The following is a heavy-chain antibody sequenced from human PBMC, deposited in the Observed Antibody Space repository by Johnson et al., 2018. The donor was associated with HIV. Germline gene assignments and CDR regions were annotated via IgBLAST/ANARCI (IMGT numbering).Heavy chain of an antibody. CDR1: EFTFSSYW. CDR3: ARGRVYSGRYYSGAFDI. Sequence: VQLVESGGGLVQPGGSLRLSCAAFEFTFSSYWMSWVRQAPGKGLEWVANIKQDGVEKSYVDSLKGRFTISRDNAKKSLYLQMNGLRDEDTAVCYCARGRVYSGRYYSGAFDIWGPGTMVTVSS. J-gene: IGHJ3*02. D-gene: IGHD1-26*01. CDR2: IKQDGVEK. V-gene: IGHV3-7*05.